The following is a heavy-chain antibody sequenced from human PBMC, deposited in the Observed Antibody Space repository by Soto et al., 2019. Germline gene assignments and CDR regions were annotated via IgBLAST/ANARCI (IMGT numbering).Heavy chain of an antibody. Sequence: QVQLVESGGGVVQPGRSLRLSCAASGFTFSSYAMHWVRQAPGKGLEWVAVISYDGSNKYYADSVKGRFTISRDNSKNPLYMQMNSLRAEDTAVYYCARDDGSYYLWGNYFDYWGQGTLVTVSS. J-gene: IGHJ4*02. CDR3: ARDDGSYYLWGNYFDY. CDR1: GFTFSSYA. CDR2: ISYDGSNK. V-gene: IGHV3-30-3*01. D-gene: IGHD1-26*01.